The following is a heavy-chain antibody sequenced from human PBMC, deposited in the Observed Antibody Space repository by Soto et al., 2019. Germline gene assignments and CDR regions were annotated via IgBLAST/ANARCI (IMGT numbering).Heavy chain of an antibody. V-gene: IGHV1-69*01. CDR1: GAIVNSYS. J-gene: IGHJ4*02. CDR2: IMPVFGTP. Sequence: QVQLVQSGAEVKKPGSSVKVSCKASGAIVNSYSFSWVRQAPGQGLEWMGGIMPVFGTPSYAQRFQGRVTIAMDESTSTVYIELTSLSSEDTAVYYCARGYRYYYDTRGYYPLEYWGQGTLVTVSS. D-gene: IGHD3-22*01. CDR3: ARGYRYYYDTRGYYPLEY.